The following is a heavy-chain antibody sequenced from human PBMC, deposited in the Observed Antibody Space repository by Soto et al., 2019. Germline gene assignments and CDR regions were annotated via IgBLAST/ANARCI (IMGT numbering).Heavy chain of an antibody. V-gene: IGHV3-23*01. J-gene: IGHJ4*02. CDR1: GFTFSSFA. CDR2: IDGSGGDT. D-gene: IGHD5-12*01. Sequence: EVQLLESGGGLVQPGGSLRLSCAASGFTFSSFAMGWVRQAPGTGLEWVSGIDGSGGDTSFADSVKGRFSISRDNSKNTLYLDMNSLSAEDTARYYCAKEIVAAAYVETSAFDFWGQGTLVTVSS. CDR3: AKEIVAAAYVETSAFDF.